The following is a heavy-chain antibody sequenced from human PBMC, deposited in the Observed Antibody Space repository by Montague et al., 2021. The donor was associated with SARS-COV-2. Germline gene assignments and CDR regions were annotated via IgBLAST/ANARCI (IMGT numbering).Heavy chain of an antibody. V-gene: IGHV4-34*01. CDR3: ARLGDGVVPSDVLGVGRCYSYYDMDV. CDR1: GGSFSTYC. D-gene: IGHD3-10*01. J-gene: IGHJ6*03. Sequence: SETLSLTCTVYGGSFSTYCWTWIRQPPGKGLEWIGEIHHGGSTNYNPSLKSRVTISADTSKNQFSLKLTSVAAADTAVYYCARLGDGVVPSDVLGVGRCYSYYDMDVWGKGTTVTVSS. CDR2: IHHGGST.